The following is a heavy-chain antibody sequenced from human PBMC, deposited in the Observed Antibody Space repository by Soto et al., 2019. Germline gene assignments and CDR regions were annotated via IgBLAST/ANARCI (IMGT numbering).Heavy chain of an antibody. CDR2: INWNGGST. Sequence: GGSLRLSCAASGFTFDDYGMSWVRQAPGKGLEWVSGINWNGGSTGYADSVKGRFTISRDNAKNSLYLQMNSLRAEDTALYYCARDSYYDILNGYLLWGQGTLVTVSS. J-gene: IGHJ4*02. CDR1: GFTFDDYG. V-gene: IGHV3-20*04. CDR3: ARDSYYDILNGYLL. D-gene: IGHD3-9*01.